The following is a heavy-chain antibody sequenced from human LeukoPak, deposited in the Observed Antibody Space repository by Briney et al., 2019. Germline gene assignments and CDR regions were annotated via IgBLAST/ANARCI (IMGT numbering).Heavy chain of an antibody. CDR2: ISGSGGST. V-gene: IGHV3-23*01. Sequence: PAGGSLRLSCAASGFTFSSYAMSWVRQAPGKGLEWVSAISGSGGSTYYADSVKGRFTISRDNSKNTLYLQMNSLRAEDTAVYYCAKDRAAYYDFWSGYDYWGQGTLVTVSS. CDR3: AKDRAAYYDFWSGYDY. CDR1: GFTFSSYA. J-gene: IGHJ4*02. D-gene: IGHD3-3*01.